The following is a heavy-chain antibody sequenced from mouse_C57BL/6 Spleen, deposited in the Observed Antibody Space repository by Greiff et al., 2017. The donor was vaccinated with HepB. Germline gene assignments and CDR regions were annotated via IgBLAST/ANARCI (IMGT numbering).Heavy chain of an antibody. D-gene: IGHD1-1*01. CDR1: GYAFSSSW. J-gene: IGHJ3*01. CDR2: IYPGDGDT. V-gene: IGHV1-82*01. Sequence: VQLQQSGPELVKPGASVKISCKASGYAFSSSWMNWVKQRPGKGLEWIGRIYPGDGDTNYNGKFKGKATLTADKSSSTAYMQLSSLTSEDSAVYFCASYYGSSYPFAYWGQGTLVTVSA. CDR3: ASYYGSSYPFAY.